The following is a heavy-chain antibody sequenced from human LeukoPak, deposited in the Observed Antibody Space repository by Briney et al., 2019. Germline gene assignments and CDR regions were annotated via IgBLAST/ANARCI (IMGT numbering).Heavy chain of an antibody. Sequence: GGSLRLSCAASGLTFSSYAMTWVRQAPGKGLEWVSGISGSGDSTYYADSVKGRFTISRDNSKNTLYLQMNSLRAEDTAVYYCAKGAYGSGSYKYNWFDPWGQGALVTVSS. V-gene: IGHV3-23*01. CDR1: GLTFSSYA. J-gene: IGHJ5*02. D-gene: IGHD3-10*01. CDR2: ISGSGDST. CDR3: AKGAYGSGSYKYNWFDP.